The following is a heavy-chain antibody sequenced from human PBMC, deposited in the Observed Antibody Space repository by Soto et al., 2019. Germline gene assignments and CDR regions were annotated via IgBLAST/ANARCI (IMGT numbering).Heavy chain of an antibody. Sequence: EVQLWESGGGLVQPGGSLRLSCAVSGYTFSSFDMSWVRQAPGKGLEWVSTISGSGGGTNYADSVKGRFTISRDISTYTVYLQMNSLRDEDTAVYYCARRTGCDYWGQGALVTVSS. CDR2: ISGSGGGT. CDR1: GYTFSSFD. CDR3: ARRTGCDY. J-gene: IGHJ4*02. V-gene: IGHV3-23*01.